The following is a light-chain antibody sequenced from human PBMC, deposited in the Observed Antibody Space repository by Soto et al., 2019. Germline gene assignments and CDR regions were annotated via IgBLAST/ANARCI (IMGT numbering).Light chain of an antibody. CDR2: GAS. CDR3: QQYGGSPYT. V-gene: IGKV3-20*01. Sequence: EIVLTQSPGTLSLSPGERATLSCRASQSVSSSYLAWHQQKPGQAPRLLIYGASSRATGIPDRFSGSGSGTDFTLTISRLEPEDFAVYYCQQYGGSPYTFGQGTKLETK. J-gene: IGKJ2*01. CDR1: QSVSSSY.